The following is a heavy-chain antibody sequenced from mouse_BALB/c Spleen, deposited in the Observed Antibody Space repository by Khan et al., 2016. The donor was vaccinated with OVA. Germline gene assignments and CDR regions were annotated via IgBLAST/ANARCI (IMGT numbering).Heavy chain of an antibody. CDR2: INTYTGEP. CDR1: GYTFTNYG. CDR3: ARGASYCYFDV. V-gene: IGHV9-1*02. J-gene: IGHJ1*01. Sequence: QIQLVQSGPELKKPGETVKISCKASGYTFTNYGMNWVKQAPGKGLKWMGWINTYTGEPTYTDDFKGRFAFSLETSASTAYLQITILKTEDMATYYGARGASYCYFDVWGAGTTVTVSS.